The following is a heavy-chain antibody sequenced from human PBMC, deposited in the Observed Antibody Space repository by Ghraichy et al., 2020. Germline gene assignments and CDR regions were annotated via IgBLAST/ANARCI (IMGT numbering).Heavy chain of an antibody. CDR1: GFTFSNYA. V-gene: IGHV3-23*01. D-gene: IGHD5-18*01. J-gene: IGHJ4*02. CDR3: VKNSGYTYGYFDS. Sequence: GGSLRLSCAASGFTFSNYAMTWVRQAPGKGLEWVAGVSGIAGSTFYADSVRGRFTVSRDNSKNMVYLQMDSLRAEDTALYYCVKNSGYTYGYFDSWGQGALVTVSS. CDR2: VSGIAGST.